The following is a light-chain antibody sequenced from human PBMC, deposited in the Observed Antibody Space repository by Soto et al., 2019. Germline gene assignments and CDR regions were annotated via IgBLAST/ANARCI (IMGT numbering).Light chain of an antibody. CDR1: SSDVGSYNV. Sequence: QSALTQPASVSGSPGQSITISCTGTSSDVGSYNVVSWYQHHPGKAPKLMIYEGSKRPSGVFNRFSGSKSGNTASLTISGLQAEDEADYYCCSYAGSRTLVFGGGPKLTVL. CDR2: EGS. CDR3: CSYAGSRTLV. V-gene: IGLV2-23*01. J-gene: IGLJ2*01.